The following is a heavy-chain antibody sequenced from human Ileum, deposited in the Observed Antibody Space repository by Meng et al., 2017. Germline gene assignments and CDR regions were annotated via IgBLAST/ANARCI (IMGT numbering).Heavy chain of an antibody. CDR1: GYNFAAYW. V-gene: IGHV5-51*01. D-gene: IGHD5-24*01. J-gene: IGHJ4*02. CDR3: ARKGKDGDNIYYFDS. CDR2: IWPGANA. Sequence: GESMKISCKCCGYNFAAYWIGWVRQMPGKGLERMGIIWPGANARYSQTFQGQVTISADRSNSTAYLQWSSLQAADTAMYFCARKGKDGDNIYYFDSWGQGTLVTVSS.